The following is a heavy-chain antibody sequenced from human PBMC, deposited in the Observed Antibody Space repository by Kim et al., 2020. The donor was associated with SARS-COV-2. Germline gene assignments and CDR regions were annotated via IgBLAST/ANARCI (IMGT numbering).Heavy chain of an antibody. CDR3: AKLAVDGYYYYYGMDV. Sequence: GESPKISCKGSGYSFTSYWIGWVRQMPGKGLEWMGIIYPGDSDTRYSPSFQGQVTISADKSISTAYLQWSSLKASDTAMYYCAKLAVDGYYYYYGMDVWGQGTTVTVSS. CDR2: IYPGDSDT. D-gene: IGHD6-19*01. J-gene: IGHJ6*02. CDR1: GYSFTSYW. V-gene: IGHV5-51*01.